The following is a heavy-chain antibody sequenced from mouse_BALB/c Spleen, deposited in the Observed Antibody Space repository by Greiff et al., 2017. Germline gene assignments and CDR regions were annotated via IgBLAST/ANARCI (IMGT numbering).Heavy chain of an antibody. Sequence: VQLQQSGPSLVQPSQSLSITCTVSGFSLTSYGVHWVRQSPGKGLEWLGVIWRGGSTDYNAAFMSRLSITKDNSKSQVFFKMNSLQADDTAIYYCAKNCGEYYAMDYWGQGTSVTVSS. J-gene: IGHJ4*01. V-gene: IGHV2-5-1*01. CDR3: AKNCGEYYAMDY. CDR1: GFSLTSYG. CDR2: IWRGGST.